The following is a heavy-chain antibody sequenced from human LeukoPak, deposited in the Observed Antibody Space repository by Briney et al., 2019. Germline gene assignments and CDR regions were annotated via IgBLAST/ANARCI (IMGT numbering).Heavy chain of an antibody. D-gene: IGHD1-14*01. CDR1: GFTFGSYW. CDR2: IKQDGSEI. J-gene: IGHJ4*01. Sequence: PGGSLRLSCSASGFTFGSYWMNWVRQAPEKGPEWVAKIKQDGSEINYVDSVKGRFIISRDNAKNSLYLQMNSLRVDDTAVYYCAGGSGWITGDWGHGTLVTVSS. V-gene: IGHV3-7*03. CDR3: AGGSGWITGD.